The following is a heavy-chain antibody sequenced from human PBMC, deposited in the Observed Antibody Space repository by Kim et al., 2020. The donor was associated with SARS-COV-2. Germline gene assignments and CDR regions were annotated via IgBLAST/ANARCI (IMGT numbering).Heavy chain of an antibody. D-gene: IGHD3-3*01. Sequence: SETLSLTCAVYGGSFSGYYWSWIRQPPGKGLEWIGEINHSGSTNHNPSLKSRVTISVDTSKNQFSLKLSSVTAADTAVYYCARGAHYDFWSGYYRRGNYFDYWGQGTLVTVSS. CDR2: INHSGST. J-gene: IGHJ4*02. CDR3: ARGAHYDFWSGYYRRGNYFDY. V-gene: IGHV4-34*01. CDR1: GGSFSGYY.